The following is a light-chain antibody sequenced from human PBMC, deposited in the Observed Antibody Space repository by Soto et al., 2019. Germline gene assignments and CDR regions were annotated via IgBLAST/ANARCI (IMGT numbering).Light chain of an antibody. V-gene: IGKV3-20*01. J-gene: IGKJ2*01. CDR1: QSVISTY. CDR3: QQYGSSPET. Sequence: EIVLTQSPGTLSLSPGERATLSCRASQSVISTYFAWYQHKPGQVPRLLIYATSTRATGVPDRFSGSGSGTDFTLTISRLEPEDFALYYCQQYGSSPETFGQGTKLEI. CDR2: ATS.